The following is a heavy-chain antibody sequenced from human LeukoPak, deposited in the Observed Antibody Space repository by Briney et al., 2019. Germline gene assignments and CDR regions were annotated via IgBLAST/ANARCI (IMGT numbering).Heavy chain of an antibody. J-gene: IGHJ4*02. D-gene: IGHD5-18*01. CDR2: ISSSSSYI. Sequence: GGSLRLSCAASGFTFSSYSMNWVRQAPGKGLEWVSSISSSSSYIYYADSVKGRFTISRDNAKNSLYLQMNGLRAEDTAVYYCARDRGYSYEFDYWGQGTLVTVSS. CDR1: GFTFSSYS. V-gene: IGHV3-21*01. CDR3: ARDRGYSYEFDY.